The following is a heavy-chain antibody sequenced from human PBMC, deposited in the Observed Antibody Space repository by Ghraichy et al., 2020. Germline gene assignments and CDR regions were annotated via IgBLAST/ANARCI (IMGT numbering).Heavy chain of an antibody. CDR3: ARQRSGDSVRFDY. Sequence: SETLSLTCSVSGVSIRTYYWGWIRRPPGGGLECIGDIYYSGTTTYNPSLKSRVTLSIDTSKNQFSLNMTSVTAADTAVYYCARQRSGDSVRFDYWGRGTLVTVSS. V-gene: IGHV4-59*01. J-gene: IGHJ4*02. CDR2: IYYSGTT. D-gene: IGHD6-13*01. CDR1: GVSIRTYY.